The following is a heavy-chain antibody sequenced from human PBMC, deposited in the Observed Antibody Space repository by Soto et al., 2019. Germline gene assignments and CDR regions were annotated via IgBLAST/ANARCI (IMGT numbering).Heavy chain of an antibody. J-gene: IGHJ6*02. D-gene: IGHD4-17*01. V-gene: IGHV3-43*01. CDR3: AKDYGIAFPGLMDV. CDR1: GFTFDDYT. Sequence: PGGSLRLSCAASGFTFDDYTMHWVRQAPGKGLEWVSLISWDGGSTYYADSVKGRFTISRDNSKNSLYLQMNRLRTEDTALNYCAKDYGIAFPGLMDVWGQGTTVTVSS. CDR2: ISWDGGST.